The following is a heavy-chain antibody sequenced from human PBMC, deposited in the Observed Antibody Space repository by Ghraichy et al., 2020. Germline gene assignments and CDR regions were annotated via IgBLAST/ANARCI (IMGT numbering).Heavy chain of an antibody. D-gene: IGHD2/OR15-2a*01. J-gene: IGHJ6*02. V-gene: IGHV3-30*02. CDR1: GFPFDKYA. CDR3: AKPLLYDTYGLDV. CDR2: MRYDGTKK. Sequence: GGSLRLSCAASGFPFDKYAMHWVRQVPGKGLEWVAFMRYDGTKKSYGDAVKGRFTISRDNSKATLFLQMDTLRPEDTGLYYCAKPLLYDTYGLDVWGQGTTVIVSS.